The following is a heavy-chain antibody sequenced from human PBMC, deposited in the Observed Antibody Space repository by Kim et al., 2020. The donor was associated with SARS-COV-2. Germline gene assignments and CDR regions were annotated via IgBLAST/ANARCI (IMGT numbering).Heavy chain of an antibody. Sequence: SETLSLTCTVSGVSISSGGYYWSWIRQHPGKGLEWIGYIYYSGSTYYNPSLKSRVTISVDTSKNQFSLKLSSVTAADTAVYYCARARITMIVVVDAFDIWGQGKMVTVSS. V-gene: IGHV4-31*03. D-gene: IGHD3-22*01. CDR1: GVSISSGGYY. CDR2: IYYSGST. CDR3: ARARITMIVVVDAFDI. J-gene: IGHJ3*02.